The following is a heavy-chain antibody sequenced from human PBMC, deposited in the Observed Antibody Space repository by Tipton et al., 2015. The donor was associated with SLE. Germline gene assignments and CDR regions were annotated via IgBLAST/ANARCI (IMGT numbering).Heavy chain of an antibody. CDR1: GYTFTSYG. V-gene: IGHV1-18*04. CDR3: ARVASSSSGGYD. Sequence: QVQLVQSGPEVKKPGSSVKVSCKASGYTFTSYGISWVRQAPGQGLEWMGWISAYNGKTNCAQKFQGRVTMTTDTSTSTAYMELRSLTSDDTAVYYCARVASSSSGGYDWGQGTLVTVSS. CDR2: ISAYNGKT. D-gene: IGHD6-19*01. J-gene: IGHJ4*02.